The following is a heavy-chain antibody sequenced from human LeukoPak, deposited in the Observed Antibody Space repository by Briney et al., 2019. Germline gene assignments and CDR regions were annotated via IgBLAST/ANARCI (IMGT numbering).Heavy chain of an antibody. Sequence: SGGSLRLSCAASGFTFSSYGMHWVRQAPGKGLEWVAVISYDGSNKYYADSVKGRFTISRDNSKNTLYLQMNSLRAEDTAVYYCAKDRLSLVATIGGALDYWGQGTLVTVSS. D-gene: IGHD5-12*01. CDR1: GFTFSSYG. CDR3: AKDRLSLVATIGGALDY. J-gene: IGHJ4*02. V-gene: IGHV3-30*18. CDR2: ISYDGSNK.